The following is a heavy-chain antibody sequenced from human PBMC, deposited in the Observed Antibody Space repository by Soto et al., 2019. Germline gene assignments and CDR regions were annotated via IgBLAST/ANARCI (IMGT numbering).Heavy chain of an antibody. CDR2: ISGSGGST. Sequence: GGSLRLSCAASGFTFSSYAMSWVRQAPGKGLEWVSAISGSGGSTYYADSVKGRFTISRDNSKNTLYLQMNSLRAEDTAVYYCAKVPTVYIVVVPAAMTGYFDYWGQGTLVTVSS. CDR3: AKVPTVYIVVVPAAMTGYFDY. J-gene: IGHJ4*02. CDR1: GFTFSSYA. V-gene: IGHV3-23*01. D-gene: IGHD2-2*01.